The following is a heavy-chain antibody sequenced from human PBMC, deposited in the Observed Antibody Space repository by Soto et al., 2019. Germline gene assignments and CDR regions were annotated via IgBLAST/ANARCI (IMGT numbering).Heavy chain of an antibody. CDR3: ARSRSSSSWTGWFDP. J-gene: IGHJ5*02. Sequence: GASVKVSCKASGGTFSSYAISWVRQAPGQGLEWMGGIIPIFGTANYAQKFQGRVTITADESTSTAYMELSSLRSEDTAVYYCARSRSSSSWTGWFDPWGQGTLVTVSS. CDR2: IIPIFGTA. CDR1: GGTFSSYA. D-gene: IGHD6-13*01. V-gene: IGHV1-69*13.